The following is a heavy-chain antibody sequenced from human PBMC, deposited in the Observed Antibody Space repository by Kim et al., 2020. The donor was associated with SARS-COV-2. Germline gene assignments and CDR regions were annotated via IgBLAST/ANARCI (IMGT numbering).Heavy chain of an antibody. CDR3: ARDFSFRIFGVDNNWFDP. Sequence: ASVKVSCKASGYTFTGYYMHWVRQAPGQGLEWMGWINPNSGGTNYAQKFQGRVTMTRDTSISTAYMELSRLRSDDTAVYYCARDFSFRIFGVDNNWFDPWGQGTLVTVSS. CDR1: GYTFTGYY. D-gene: IGHD3-3*01. J-gene: IGHJ5*02. CDR2: INPNSGGT. V-gene: IGHV1-2*02.